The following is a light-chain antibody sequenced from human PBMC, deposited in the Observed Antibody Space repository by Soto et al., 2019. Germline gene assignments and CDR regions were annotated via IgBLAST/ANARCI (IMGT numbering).Light chain of an antibody. CDR1: QSVSSSS. CDR3: QHYGSSPPKYT. Sequence: EIVLTQSPGTLSLPPGERATLSCRASQSVSSSSLAWYQHRPGQAPRLLIYDAFSRATDIPDRFSGSGSGTDFTLTISRLEPEDFVVYYCQHYGSSPPKYTFGQGTKLEI. V-gene: IGKV3-20*01. CDR2: DAF. J-gene: IGKJ2*01.